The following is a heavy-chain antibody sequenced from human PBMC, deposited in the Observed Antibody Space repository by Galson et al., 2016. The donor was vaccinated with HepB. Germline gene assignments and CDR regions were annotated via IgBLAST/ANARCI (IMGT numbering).Heavy chain of an antibody. J-gene: IGHJ3*02. D-gene: IGHD3-16*01. CDR2: ISYDGSNK. CDR1: GFTFSHYG. V-gene: IGHV3-30*03. Sequence: SLRIACAAYGFTFSHYGMHWVGQAPGKGLAWVAAISYDGSNKYSTESVKGRFTISRDNSKNTLYLQMNSLRAEDTALYYCARDAFPDDACDIWGQGTMVTVSS. CDR3: ARDAFPDDACDI.